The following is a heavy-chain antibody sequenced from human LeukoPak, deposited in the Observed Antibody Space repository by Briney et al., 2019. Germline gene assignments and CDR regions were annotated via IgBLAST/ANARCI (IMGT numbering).Heavy chain of an antibody. D-gene: IGHD3-22*01. V-gene: IGHV3-30-3*01. CDR2: MSYDGSNK. CDR1: GFTFSSYA. Sequence: GGSLRLSCAASGFTFSSYAMSWVRQAPGKGLEWVAVMSYDGSNKYHADSVKGRFTISRDNSKNTLYLQMNSLRAEDTAVYYCARGDDSSGYRYGAFDIWGQGTMVTVSS. J-gene: IGHJ3*02. CDR3: ARGDDSSGYRYGAFDI.